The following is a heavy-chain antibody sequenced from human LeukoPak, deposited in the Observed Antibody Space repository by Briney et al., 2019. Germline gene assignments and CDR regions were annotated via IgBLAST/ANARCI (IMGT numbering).Heavy chain of an antibody. CDR2: IKQDGSEK. CDR3: ARDDIAAALPYNWFDP. V-gene: IGHV3-7*01. D-gene: IGHD6-13*01. J-gene: IGHJ5*02. CDR1: GFTFSSYW. Sequence: GGSLRLSCAASGFTFSSYWMSWVRQAPGKGLEWVANIKQDGSEKYYVDSVKGRFTISRDNAKNSLYLQMNSLRAEDTAVYYCARDDIAAALPYNWFDPWGQGTLVTVSP.